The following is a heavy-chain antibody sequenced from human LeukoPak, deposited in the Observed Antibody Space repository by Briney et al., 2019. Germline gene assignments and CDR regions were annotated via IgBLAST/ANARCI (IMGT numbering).Heavy chain of an antibody. J-gene: IGHJ3*02. CDR3: ARRLGLRWDLQAFDI. CDR1: GYTFTSNY. Sequence: ASVKVSCKAFGYTFTSNYMHWVRQAPGQGPEWMGVISPSGGSTTYAQKFQGRVTLTRDMSTSTDYMELSSLTSEDTAVYYCARRLGLRWDLQAFDIWGQGTMVTVSS. D-gene: IGHD4-23*01. CDR2: ISPSGGST. V-gene: IGHV1-46*01.